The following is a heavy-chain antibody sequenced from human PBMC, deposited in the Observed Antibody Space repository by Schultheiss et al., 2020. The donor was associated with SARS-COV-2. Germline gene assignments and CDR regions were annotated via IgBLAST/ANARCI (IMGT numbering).Heavy chain of an antibody. CDR2: ISGSGGST. J-gene: IGHJ4*02. V-gene: IGHV3-23*01. CDR1: GFTFSDYY. CDR3: AKDRGVEFDQ. Sequence: GGSLRLSCAASGFTFSDYYMSWIRQAPGKGLEWVSAISGSGGSTYYADSVKGRFTISRDNSKNTLSLQMNSLRAEDTAVYYCAKDRGVEFDQWGQGSLVTVSS. D-gene: IGHD3-10*01.